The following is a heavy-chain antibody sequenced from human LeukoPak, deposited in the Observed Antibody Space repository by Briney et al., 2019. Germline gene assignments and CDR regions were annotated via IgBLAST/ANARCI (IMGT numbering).Heavy chain of an antibody. CDR3: ARDQCSGGSCYSEY. Sequence: MSSETLSLTCAVYGGSFSGYYWSWIRQPPGKGLEWIGEINHSGSTNYNPSLKSRVTISVDTSKNQFSLKLSSVTAADTAVYYCARDQCSGGSCYSEYWGQGTLVTVSS. J-gene: IGHJ4*02. CDR2: INHSGST. V-gene: IGHV4-34*01. CDR1: GGSFSGYY. D-gene: IGHD2-15*01.